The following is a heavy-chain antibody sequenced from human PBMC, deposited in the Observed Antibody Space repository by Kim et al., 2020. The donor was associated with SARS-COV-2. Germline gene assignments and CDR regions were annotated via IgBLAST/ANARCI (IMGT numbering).Heavy chain of an antibody. J-gene: IGHJ4*02. V-gene: IGHV3-7*03. D-gene: IGHD6-13*01. CDR3: ARDGLGSSWQNDY. Sequence: YVDSVKGRFTISRDNAKNSLYLQMNSLRAEDTAVYYCARDGLGSSWQNDYWGQGTLVTVSS.